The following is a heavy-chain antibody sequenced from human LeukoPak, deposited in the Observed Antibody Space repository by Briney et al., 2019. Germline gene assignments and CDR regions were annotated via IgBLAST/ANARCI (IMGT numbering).Heavy chain of an antibody. J-gene: IGHJ4*02. D-gene: IGHD6-19*01. CDR1: GGSISSGDYY. Sequence: SETLSLTCTVSGGSISSGDYYWSWIRQPPGKGLEWIGYIYYSGSTYYNPSLKSRVTISVDTSKNQFSLKLSSVTAADTAVYYCAGGGSIAVAGVVDYWGQGTLVTVSS. V-gene: IGHV4-30-4*01. CDR2: IYYSGST. CDR3: AGGGSIAVAGVVDY.